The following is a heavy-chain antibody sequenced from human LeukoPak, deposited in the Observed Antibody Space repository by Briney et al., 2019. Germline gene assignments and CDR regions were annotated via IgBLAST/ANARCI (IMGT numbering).Heavy chain of an antibody. J-gene: IGHJ3*02. V-gene: IGHV4-30-4*01. CDR1: GGSISSGDYY. Sequence: TLSLTCTVSGGSISSGDYYWSWIRQPPGKGLEWIVYIYYSGRTYYNPSLKSRVTISVDTSKNQFSLMLSSATAADTAVYYCARLTTSFRPFHIWGQGTMVTVSP. D-gene: IGHD1-1*01. CDR2: IYYSGRT. CDR3: ARLTTSFRPFHI.